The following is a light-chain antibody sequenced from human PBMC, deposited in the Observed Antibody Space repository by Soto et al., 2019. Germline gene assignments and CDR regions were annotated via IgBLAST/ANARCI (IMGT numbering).Light chain of an antibody. CDR2: GAS. CDR3: QQYGSLPQT. V-gene: IGKV3-20*01. Sequence: EIVLTQSPGTLSLSPGDRATLSCRASQSVSNNFLAWYQQKPGQAPTLFIYGASSRATGIPGRFSGSGSGTDFTLTISRLEPEDFAVYYCQQYGSLPQTFGPGTKVDIK. CDR1: QSVSNNF. J-gene: IGKJ3*01.